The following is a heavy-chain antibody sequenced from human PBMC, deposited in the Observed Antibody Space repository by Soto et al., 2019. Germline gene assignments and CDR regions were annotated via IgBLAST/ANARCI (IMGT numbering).Heavy chain of an antibody. CDR3: ARHFYDYLDC. Sequence: GESLKISCKGSGYGFTNYWIGWVRQMPGKGLEWMGIIYPGDSDTRYSPSFQGQVTISADRSKNTAYLQWSSLKASDTAMYYCARHFYDYLDCWGQGTLVTVSS. CDR2: IYPGDSDT. V-gene: IGHV5-51*01. D-gene: IGHD3-16*01. J-gene: IGHJ4*02. CDR1: GYGFTNYW.